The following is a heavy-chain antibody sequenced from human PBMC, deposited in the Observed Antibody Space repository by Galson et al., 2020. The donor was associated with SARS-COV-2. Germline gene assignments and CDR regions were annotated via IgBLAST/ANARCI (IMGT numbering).Heavy chain of an antibody. D-gene: IGHD2-15*01. CDR3: ARNGRDCSGGICYGAEYFQY. CDR2: ISSSGSYT. Sequence: GESLKISCAASGFTFSDYYMSWLRQAPGKGLEWISYISSSGSYTNYADSVKGRFTISRDNAKNSLYLQMNSLRAEDTALYFCARNGRDCSGGICYGAEYFQYWGQGNPVTVSS. V-gene: IGHV3-11*06. J-gene: IGHJ1*01. CDR1: GFTFSDYY.